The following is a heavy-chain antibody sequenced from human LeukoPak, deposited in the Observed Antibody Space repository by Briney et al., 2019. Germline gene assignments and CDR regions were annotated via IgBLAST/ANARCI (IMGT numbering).Heavy chain of an antibody. J-gene: IGHJ4*02. V-gene: IGHV3-48*01. CDR2: ISSSSSTI. Sequence: PGGSLRLSCAASGSTFSSYSMNWVRQAPGKGLEWVSYISSSSSTIYYADSVKGRFTISRDNAKNSLYLQMNSLRAEDTAVYYCARDLYYYDSSGYYFGFDYWGQGTLVTVSS. CDR3: ARDLYYYDSSGYYFGFDY. CDR1: GSTFSSYS. D-gene: IGHD3-22*01.